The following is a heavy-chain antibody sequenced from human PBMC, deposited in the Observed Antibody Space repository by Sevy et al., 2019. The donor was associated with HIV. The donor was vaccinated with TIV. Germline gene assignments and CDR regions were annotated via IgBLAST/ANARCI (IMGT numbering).Heavy chain of an antibody. Sequence: SETLSLTCTVSGGSISSYYWSWIRQPAGKGLEWIGRIYTSGSTNYNPSLKSRVTMSVDTSKNQFSLKLSSVTAAVTAVYYCARGRGQYNWNDGNYYYYYGMDVWGQGTTVTVSS. V-gene: IGHV4-4*07. J-gene: IGHJ6*02. CDR3: ARGRGQYNWNDGNYYYYYGMDV. CDR1: GGSISSYY. D-gene: IGHD1-1*01. CDR2: IYTSGST.